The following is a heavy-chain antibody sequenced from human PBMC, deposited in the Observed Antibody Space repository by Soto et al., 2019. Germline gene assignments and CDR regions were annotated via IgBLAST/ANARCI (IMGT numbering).Heavy chain of an antibody. CDR2: MNPNSGNT. CDR1: GYTFTSYD. V-gene: IGHV1-8*01. J-gene: IGHJ6*02. Sequence: ASVKVSCKASGYTFTSYDIHWVRQATGQGLECMGWMNPNSGNTGYAQKFQGRVTMTRNTSISTAYMELSSLRSEDTAVYYCARGDPAGYSSGWDKDGMDVWGQGTTVTVSS. CDR3: ARGDPAGYSSGWDKDGMDV. D-gene: IGHD6-19*01.